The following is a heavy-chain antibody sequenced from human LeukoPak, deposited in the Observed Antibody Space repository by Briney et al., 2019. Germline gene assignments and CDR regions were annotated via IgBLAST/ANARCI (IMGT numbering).Heavy chain of an antibody. D-gene: IGHD5-12*01. J-gene: IGHJ4*02. V-gene: IGHV4-59*01. CDR2: IYYSGST. Sequence: PSETLSLTCTVSGGSISSYYWSWIRQPPGKGLEWIGYIYYSGSTNYNPSLKSRVTISVDTSKNQFSLKLSSVTAADTAVYYCARASDGATIVDYWGQGTLVTVSS. CDR3: ARASDGATIVDY. CDR1: GGSISSYY.